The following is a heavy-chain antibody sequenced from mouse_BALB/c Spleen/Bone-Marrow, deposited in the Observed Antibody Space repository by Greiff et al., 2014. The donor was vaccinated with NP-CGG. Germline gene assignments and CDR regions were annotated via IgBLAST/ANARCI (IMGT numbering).Heavy chain of an antibody. Sequence: VQLQQPGPELVKPGASVKMSCKASGYTFTSYVIHWVKQKPGQGLEWIGYINPYNDGTKYNEKFKGKATLTSDKSSSTAYMELSSLTSEDSPVYYCARGGYYGTSLYWYFDVWGAGTTVTVSS. CDR3: ARGGYYGTSLYWYFDV. CDR2: INPYNDGT. J-gene: IGHJ1*01. D-gene: IGHD1-1*01. CDR1: GYTFTSYV. V-gene: IGHV1-14*01.